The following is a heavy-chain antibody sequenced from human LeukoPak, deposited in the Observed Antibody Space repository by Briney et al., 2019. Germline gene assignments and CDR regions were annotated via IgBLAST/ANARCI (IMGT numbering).Heavy chain of an antibody. CDR1: GGSVSGGSYC. CDR2: IYYSGST. V-gene: IGHV4-61*01. Sequence: SETLSLTCTVSGGSVSGGSYCWNWIRQPPGKGLEWIGYIYYSGSTNYNPSLKSRVTISVDTSKNQFSLKLSSVTAADTAVYFCVRSSSWRYFDYWGQGTLVTVSS. CDR3: VRSSSWRYFDY. J-gene: IGHJ4*02. D-gene: IGHD6-13*01.